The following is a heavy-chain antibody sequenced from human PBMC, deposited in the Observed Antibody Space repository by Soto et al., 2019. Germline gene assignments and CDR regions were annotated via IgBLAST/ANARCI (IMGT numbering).Heavy chain of an antibody. V-gene: IGHV4-4*07. Sequence: SETLSLTCTVSGGSFSSYYWSWIRQPPGKGLEWIGRIYTSGSTNYNPSLKSRVTISVDTSKNQFSLKLSSVTATDTDVYYCAREWQQLVYGDYYYYYGMDDWGQGTTVTVSS. CDR1: GGSFSSYY. J-gene: IGHJ6*02. CDR3: AREWQQLVYGDYYYYYGMDD. CDR2: IYTSGST. D-gene: IGHD6-13*01.